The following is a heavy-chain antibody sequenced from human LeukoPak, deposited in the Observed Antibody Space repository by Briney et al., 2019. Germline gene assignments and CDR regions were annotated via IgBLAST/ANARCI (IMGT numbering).Heavy chain of an antibody. CDR1: GFTFSSYG. J-gene: IGHJ4*02. V-gene: IGHV3-30*02. CDR2: IRFDGTNK. Sequence: AGWSLTLSCAASGFTFSSYGMHWVRQAPGKGLEWVAFIRFDGTNKYYPDSVKGRFTISRDNSKNTLYLQINSLRAEDTAVFYCAKPEYNYAIFNSWGQGTLVTVSS. CDR3: AKPEYNYAIFNS. D-gene: IGHD5-18*01.